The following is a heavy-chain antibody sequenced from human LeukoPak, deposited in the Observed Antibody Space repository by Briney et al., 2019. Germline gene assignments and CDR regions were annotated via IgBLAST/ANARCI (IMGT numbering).Heavy chain of an antibody. CDR2: IYYSGST. CDR1: GGSISSNSDY. CDR3: ARSKDILTGYCFDY. D-gene: IGHD3-9*01. V-gene: IGHV4-61*05. Sequence: SETLSLTCTVSGGSISSNSDYWGWIRQSPGKGLEWIGYIYYSGSTKYNPSLKSRVTISVDTSKKQFSLKLSSVTAADTAVYYCARSKDILTGYCFDYWGQGTLVTVSS. J-gene: IGHJ4*02.